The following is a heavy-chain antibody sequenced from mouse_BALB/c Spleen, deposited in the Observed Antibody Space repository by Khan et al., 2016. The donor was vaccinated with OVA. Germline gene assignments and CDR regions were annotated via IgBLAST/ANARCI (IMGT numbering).Heavy chain of an antibody. D-gene: IGHD2-3*01. CDR1: GFSLTSYG. J-gene: IGHJ4*01. V-gene: IGHV2-9*02. Sequence: VQLQESGPGLVAPSQSLSITCTVSGFSLTSYGVNWVRQPPGKGLEWLGVIWAGGSTNYNSALMSRLSISKDTSKSHVFLKTNSLQTDDTEMYYVARFDDPYYAMDYWGQGTSVTVSS. CDR2: IWAGGST. CDR3: ARFDDPYYAMDY.